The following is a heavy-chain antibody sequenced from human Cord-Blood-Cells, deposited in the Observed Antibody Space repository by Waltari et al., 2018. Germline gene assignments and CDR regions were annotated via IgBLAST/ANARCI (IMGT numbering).Heavy chain of an antibody. V-gene: IGHV1-69*01. CDR1: GGTFSSYA. CDR3: ARARSSSWRDTNNWFDP. Sequence: QVQLVQSGAEVKKPGSSVKVSCKASGGTFSSYAISWVRQAPGQGLEWMGGYSPSCGTANYAQKFQGRVTITADESTSTAYMELSSLRSEDTAVYYCARARSSSWRDTNNWFDPWGQGTLVTVSS. J-gene: IGHJ5*02. CDR2: YSPSCGTA. D-gene: IGHD6-13*01.